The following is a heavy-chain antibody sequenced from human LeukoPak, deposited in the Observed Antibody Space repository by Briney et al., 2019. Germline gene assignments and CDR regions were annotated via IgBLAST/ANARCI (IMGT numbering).Heavy chain of an antibody. J-gene: IGHJ6*03. CDR1: GFTFSSYW. V-gene: IGHV3-7*01. CDR2: IKQDGSEK. D-gene: IGHD6-19*01. CDR3: ARDRYSSGWYYMDV. Sequence: GGSLRLSCAASGFTFSSYWMSWVRQAPGKGLEWVANIKQDGSEKYYVDSVKGRFTISRDNAKNSLYLQMNSLRAEDTAVYYCARDRYSSGWYYMDVWGKGTTVTVSS.